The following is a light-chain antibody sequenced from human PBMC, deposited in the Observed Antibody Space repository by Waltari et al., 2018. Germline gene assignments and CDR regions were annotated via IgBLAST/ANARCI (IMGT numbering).Light chain of an antibody. CDR3: MQATQFPYT. V-gene: IGKV2-24*01. CDR2: KIS. CDR1: QSLVHSDGNPY. J-gene: IGKJ2*01. Sequence: DIVMTQTPLSSPVTLGQPASISCRSSQSLVHSDGNPYLTWLQQRPGQPPRLLIYKISNRLSGVPDRFSGSGAGTDFTLKISRVEAEDVGVYYCMQATQFPYTFGQGTKLEIK.